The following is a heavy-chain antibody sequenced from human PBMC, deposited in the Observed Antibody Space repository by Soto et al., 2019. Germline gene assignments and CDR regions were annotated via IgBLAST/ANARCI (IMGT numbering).Heavy chain of an antibody. V-gene: IGHV1-69*13. D-gene: IGHD3-10*01. CDR2: IIPRSGTS. Sequence: GASVKLSCKASGDTCSTYTITWVRQAPGQGLEWMGGIIPRSGTSNYAHKFQGRVTITADESTSTAYMELSSLRSEDTAVYYCAREGLVLPPSTVKSDHYYYAMDVWG. CDR1: GDTCSTYT. J-gene: IGHJ6*02. CDR3: AREGLVLPPSTVKSDHYYYAMDV.